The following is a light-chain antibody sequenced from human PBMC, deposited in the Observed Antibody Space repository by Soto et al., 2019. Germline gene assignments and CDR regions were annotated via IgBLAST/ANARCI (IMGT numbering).Light chain of an antibody. CDR3: QQRET. Sequence: IQMTQSPSSLSASVGDRVTITCRASQAIHSYLNWYQQKPGKAPNLLIFATSTLQSGVPSRFSGSGSGTDFTHTISSLQPEDFATYYCQQRETFGPGTKVDIK. V-gene: IGKV1-39*01. CDR2: ATS. CDR1: QAIHSY. J-gene: IGKJ3*01.